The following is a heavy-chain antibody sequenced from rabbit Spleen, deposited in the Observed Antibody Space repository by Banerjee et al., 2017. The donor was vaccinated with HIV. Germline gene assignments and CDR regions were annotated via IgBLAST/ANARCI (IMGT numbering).Heavy chain of an antibody. CDR1: GFSFSGRDW. V-gene: IGHV1S40*01. D-gene: IGHD4-1*01. CDR3: ARDLAGVIGWNFGW. CDR2: INSDTGKS. Sequence: QSLEESGGDLVKPGASLTLTCTASGFSFSGRDWRSGVRQAPGKGLEWIGCINSDTGKSVLANWAKGRLTISRISSTTVTLQMTSLTAADTATYFCARDLAGVIGWNFGWWGPGTLVTVS. J-gene: IGHJ4*01.